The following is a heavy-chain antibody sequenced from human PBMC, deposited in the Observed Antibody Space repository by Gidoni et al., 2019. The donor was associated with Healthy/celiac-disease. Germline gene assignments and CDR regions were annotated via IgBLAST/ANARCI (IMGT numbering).Heavy chain of an antibody. D-gene: IGHD3-10*01. CDR1: GGSISSYY. Sequence: QVQLQESGPGLVKPSETLSLTCPVSGGSISSYYWRWIRQPPGKGLEWIGYIYYSGSTNYNPSLKSRVTISVDTSKNQFSLKLSSVTAADTAVYYCARGGYYYYMDVWGKGTTVTVSS. J-gene: IGHJ6*03. CDR2: IYYSGST. CDR3: ARGGYYYYMDV. V-gene: IGHV4-59*01.